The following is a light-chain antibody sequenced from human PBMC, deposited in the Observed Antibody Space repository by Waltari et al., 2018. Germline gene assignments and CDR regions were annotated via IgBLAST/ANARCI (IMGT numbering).Light chain of an antibody. V-gene: IGKV3-15*01. CDR3: QQYNNWPLT. J-gene: IGKJ4*01. CDR2: RAS. CDR1: QSVTNN. Sequence: EIVMTQSPATLSLSQGERATPSCRASQSVTNNLAWYQQKPGQAPRLLISRASTRATSIPAGISGSGSGTVFTLTISSLQSEDFAFYYCQQYNNWPLTFGGGTKVEIK.